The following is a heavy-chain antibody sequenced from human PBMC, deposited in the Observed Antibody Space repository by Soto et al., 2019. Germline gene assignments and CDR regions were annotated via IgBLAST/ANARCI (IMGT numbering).Heavy chain of an antibody. D-gene: IGHD6-6*01. CDR2: MHYSGRT. V-gene: IGHV4-39*01. CDR1: GDSISSRTYY. CDR3: ATAGPNLSVYSSSPDYYYYYSMDV. Sequence: SETLSLTCTVSGDSISSRTYYWGWIRQPPGKGLEWIGSMHYSGRTYYNLSLKSRVTISVDTSKNQFSLRLSSVTVADTAVYYCATAGPNLSVYSSSPDYYYYYSMDVWGQGTTVTVSS. J-gene: IGHJ6*02.